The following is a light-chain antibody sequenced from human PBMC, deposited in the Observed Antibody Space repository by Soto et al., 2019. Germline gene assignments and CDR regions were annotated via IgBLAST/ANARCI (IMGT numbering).Light chain of an antibody. J-gene: IGLJ1*01. V-gene: IGLV1-44*01. Sequence: SVLTQPPSASGTPGQRVTVSCSGSRSNIGSNTVHWYQQLPGAAPKLLIYRDNQRPSGVPDRFSVSKSGTSASLAVSGLQSEDEGDYYCATWDDSQNVLYVFGTGTKVTVL. CDR3: ATWDDSQNVLYV. CDR2: RDN. CDR1: RSNIGSNT.